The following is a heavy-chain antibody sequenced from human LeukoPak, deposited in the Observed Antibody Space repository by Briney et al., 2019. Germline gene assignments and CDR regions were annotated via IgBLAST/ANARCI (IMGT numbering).Heavy chain of an antibody. CDR2: INPNSGGT. D-gene: IGHD2-15*01. CDR3: ARGYCSGGSCPTFFDY. J-gene: IGHJ4*02. Sequence: SVKVSCKASGYTFTGYYMHWVRQAPGQGLEWIGRINPNSGGTNYAQKFQGRVTMTRDTSISTAYMELSRLRSDDTAVCYCARGYCSGGSCPTFFDYWGQGTLVTVSS. V-gene: IGHV1-2*06. CDR1: GYTFTGYY.